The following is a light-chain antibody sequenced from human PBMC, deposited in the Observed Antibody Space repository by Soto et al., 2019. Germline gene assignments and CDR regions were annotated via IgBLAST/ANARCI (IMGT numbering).Light chain of an antibody. CDR3: VLYMGSGISV. CDR1: SGSVSTTYY. J-gene: IGLJ3*02. V-gene: IGLV8-61*01. Sequence: VVTQEPSFSVSPGGTVTLTCGLSSGSVSTTYYPSWYQQTPGQAPRTLIYNTDIRSSGVPDRFSGSILGNKAALTITGAQADDESDYYCVLYMGSGISVFGGGTKLTVL. CDR2: NTD.